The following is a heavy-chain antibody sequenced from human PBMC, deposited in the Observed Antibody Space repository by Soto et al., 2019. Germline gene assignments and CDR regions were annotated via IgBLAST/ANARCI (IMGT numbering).Heavy chain of an antibody. J-gene: IGHJ4*02. D-gene: IGHD4-17*01. CDR1: GFSLSTSGVG. Sequence: QITLKESGPTLVKPTQTLTLTCTFSGFSLSTSGVGVGWIRQPPGKALEWLALIYWDDDKRYSPSLKSRLTITKDTSKNQVVLTMTNMDPVDTATYYCAQLMTTVRSYYFDYWGQGTLVTVSS. V-gene: IGHV2-5*02. CDR2: IYWDDDK. CDR3: AQLMTTVRSYYFDY.